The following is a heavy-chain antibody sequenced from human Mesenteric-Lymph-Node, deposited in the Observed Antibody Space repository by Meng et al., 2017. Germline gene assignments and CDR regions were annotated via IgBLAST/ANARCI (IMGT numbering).Heavy chain of an antibody. V-gene: IGHV6-1*01. J-gene: IGHJ4*02. D-gene: IGHD3-10*02. Sequence: QSCPRLLKHPSTPSTPTATSRGCCFSNSAGGDWFIQPPSGDRVWLLRPYYRAEDNHDYALSVKSRITTNPDTSNNQFFIQLNSVTPEDTTIYCGARDWGDGRGGFDFWGQGTLVTVSS. CDR3: ARDWGDGRGGFDF. CDR1: RGCCFSNSAG. CDR2: PYYRAEDNH.